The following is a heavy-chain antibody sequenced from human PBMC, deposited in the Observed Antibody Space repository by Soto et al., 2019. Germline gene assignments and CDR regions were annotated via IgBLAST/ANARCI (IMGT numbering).Heavy chain of an antibody. J-gene: IGHJ6*02. V-gene: IGHV3-30-3*01. Sequence: QVQLVESGGGVVQPGRSLRLSCAASGFTFSSYAVHWVRQAPGKGLGGVAVISYDGSNKWYADSVKGPFTMSRDNSKNTLYLQMNSLRAEDTAVYSSARAREVYYYYYAMDVWGQGTTVTVSS. CDR2: ISYDGSNK. CDR1: GFTFSSYA. CDR3: ARAREVYYYYYAMDV. D-gene: IGHD1-26*01.